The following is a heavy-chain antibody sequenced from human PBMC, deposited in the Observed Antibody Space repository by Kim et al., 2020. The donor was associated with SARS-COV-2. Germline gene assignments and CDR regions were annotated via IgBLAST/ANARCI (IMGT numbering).Heavy chain of an antibody. D-gene: IGHD3-10*02. V-gene: IGHV7-4-1*02. CDR3: ARDALVRGVITPYNWFVP. CDR2: INTNTGNP. J-gene: IGHJ5*02. Sequence: ASVKVSCKASGYTFTSYAMNWVRQAPGQGLEWMGWINTNTGNPTYAQGFTGRFVFSLDTSVSTAYLQISSLKAEDTAVYYCARDALVRGVITPYNWFVPWGQGTLVTVSS. CDR1: GYTFTSYA.